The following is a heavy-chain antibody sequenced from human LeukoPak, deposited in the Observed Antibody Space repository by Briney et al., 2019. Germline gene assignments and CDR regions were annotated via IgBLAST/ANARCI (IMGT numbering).Heavy chain of an antibody. CDR1: GGSISSTNW. J-gene: IGHJ4*02. D-gene: IGHD3-10*01. Sequence: SETLSLTCAVSGGSISSTNWWSWVRQPPGKGLEWLGEINHSGRTNYNPSLKSRVTISVDTSKNQFSLKLSSVTAADTAVYYCARTRTIRITMVRGVRPYFDYWGQGTLVTVSS. CDR2: INHSGRT. CDR3: ARTRTIRITMVRGVRPYFDY. V-gene: IGHV4-4*02.